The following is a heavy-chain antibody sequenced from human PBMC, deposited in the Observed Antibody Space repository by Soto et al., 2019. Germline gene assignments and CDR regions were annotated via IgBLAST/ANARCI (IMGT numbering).Heavy chain of an antibody. CDR2: IDGGKT. V-gene: IGHV3-15*02. D-gene: IGHD1-26*01. CDR1: GFTFNNAR. J-gene: IGHJ4*02. CDR3: PSTAAAKVGTLSY. Sequence: EVQLVESGGALVEPGGSLRLSCAASGFTFNNARMSWVRQAPGKGLDWVGRIDGGKTDFAAPVEGRFTFSRDDSRNPLFLQMTSMTTADTGVYYCPSTAAAKVGTLSYWGQGTLVTVSS.